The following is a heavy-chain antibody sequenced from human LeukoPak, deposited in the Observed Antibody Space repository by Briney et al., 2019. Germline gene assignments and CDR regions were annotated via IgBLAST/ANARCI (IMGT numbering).Heavy chain of an antibody. CDR3: ARGNCGGDCYNYYYYGMDV. D-gene: IGHD2-21*02. CDR1: GYSISSGYY. J-gene: IGHJ6*02. CDR2: IYHSGST. Sequence: SETLSLTCAVSGYSISSGYYWGWIRQPPGKGLEWIGSIYHSGSTYYNPSLKSRVTISVDTSKNQFSLKLSSVTAADTAVYYCARGNCGGDCYNYYYYGMDVWGQGTTVTVSS. V-gene: IGHV4-38-2*01.